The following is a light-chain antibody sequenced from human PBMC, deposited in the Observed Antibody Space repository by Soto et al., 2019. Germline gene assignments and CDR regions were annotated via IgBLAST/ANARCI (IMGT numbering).Light chain of an antibody. V-gene: IGKV1-39*01. CDR3: QQSYSTLFP. J-gene: IGKJ3*01. CDR1: QTIIRY. Sequence: DIQMTQSPSSLSASVGDRVTITCRASQTIIRYLNWYQQKPGRAPNLLIYAASSLQSGVPSRFIGSGSETEFTLTISILQPEDFATYYCQQSYSTLFPFGPGTKVEIK. CDR2: AAS.